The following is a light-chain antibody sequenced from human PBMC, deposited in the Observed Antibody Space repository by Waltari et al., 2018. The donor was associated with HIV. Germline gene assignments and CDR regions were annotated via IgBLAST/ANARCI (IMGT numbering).Light chain of an antibody. CDR1: SSDVGGYNY. Sequence: QSALTQPPSAYGSPGQSVTISCTGTSSDVGGYNYVLWYQQHTGKAPKLMIYEVSKRPSGVPDRFSGSKSGNTASLTVSGLQAEDEADYYCSSYAGSNNLVFGGGTKLTVL. V-gene: IGLV2-8*01. CDR3: SSYAGSNNLV. J-gene: IGLJ2*01. CDR2: EVS.